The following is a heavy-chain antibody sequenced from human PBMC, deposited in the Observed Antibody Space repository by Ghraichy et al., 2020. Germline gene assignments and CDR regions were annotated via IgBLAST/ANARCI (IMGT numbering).Heavy chain of an antibody. CDR1: GGSISSSNYY. Sequence: SETLSLTCTVSGGSISSSNYYWGWIRQPPGKGLEWIGNIYYRGSTYYNPSLKSRVTISVDTSKNQFSLKLNSVTAADTAVYYCARLTFMYGYIVDYWGQGTLVTVSS. V-gene: IGHV4-39*01. D-gene: IGHD2-15*01. J-gene: IGHJ4*02. CDR2: IYYRGST. CDR3: ARLTFMYGYIVDY.